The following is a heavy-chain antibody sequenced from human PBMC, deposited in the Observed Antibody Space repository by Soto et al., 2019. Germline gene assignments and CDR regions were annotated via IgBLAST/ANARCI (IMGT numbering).Heavy chain of an antibody. CDR2: IYYSGST. V-gene: IGHV4-30-4*01. Sequence: SGTLSLTCTVSGGALSRGVFYWGWVRQPPGKGLEWIGYIYYSGSTYYNPSLKSRVTISVDTSKNQFSLKLSSVTAADTAVYYCAREIRYYYGMDVWGQGTTVTVSS. J-gene: IGHJ6*02. CDR3: AREIRYYYGMDV. CDR1: GGALSRGVFY.